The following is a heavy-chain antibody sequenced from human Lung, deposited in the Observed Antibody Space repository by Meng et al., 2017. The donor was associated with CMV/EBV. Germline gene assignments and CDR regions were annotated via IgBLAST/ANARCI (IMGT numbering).Heavy chain of an antibody. V-gene: IGHV3-21*01. CDR1: GFTFSSFS. Sequence: GGFLRLYPAASGFTFSSFSMNWVRQAPGKGLEWVSSISGGSNYIYYADSVKGRFTISRDNAKNSLYLQMNSLRAEDTAVYYCARNSFRGSGSYYNYWGQGTLVTVSS. CDR2: ISGGSNYI. D-gene: IGHD3-10*01. J-gene: IGHJ4*02. CDR3: ARNSFRGSGSYYNY.